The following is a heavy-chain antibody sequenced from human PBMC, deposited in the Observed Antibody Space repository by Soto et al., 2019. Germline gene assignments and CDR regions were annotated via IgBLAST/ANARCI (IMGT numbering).Heavy chain of an antibody. J-gene: IGHJ4*02. D-gene: IGHD3-22*01. V-gene: IGHV3-30-3*01. CDR2: ISYDGSNK. CDR1: GFTFSSYA. Sequence: QVQLVESGGGVVQPGRSLRLSCAASGFTFSSYAMHWVRQAPGKGLEWVAVISYDGSNKYYADSVKGRFTISRDNSKNTLYLQMNSLRAEDTAVYYCARDLPDDYYDSSGYGDYWGQGTLVTVSS. CDR3: ARDLPDDYYDSSGYGDY.